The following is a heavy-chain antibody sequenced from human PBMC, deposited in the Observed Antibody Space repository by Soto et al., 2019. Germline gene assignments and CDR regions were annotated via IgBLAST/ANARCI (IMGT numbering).Heavy chain of an antibody. D-gene: IGHD4-17*01. CDR1: GYTFTGYY. V-gene: IGHV1-2*04. Sequence: ASVKVSCKASGYTFTGYYMHWVRQAPGQGLEWMGWINPNSGGTYYAQKFQGWVTMTRDTSISTAYMELSRLRSDDTAVYYCASSLGGDYGGNSELLDYWGQGTLVTVSS. J-gene: IGHJ4*02. CDR3: ASSLGGDYGGNSELLDY. CDR2: INPNSGGT.